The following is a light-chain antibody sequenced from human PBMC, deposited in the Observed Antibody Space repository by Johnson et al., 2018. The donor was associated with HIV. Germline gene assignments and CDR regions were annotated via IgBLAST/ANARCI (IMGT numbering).Light chain of an antibody. CDR3: GTWDSSLSARYV. CDR2: EKN. V-gene: IGLV1-51*02. CDR1: SSNVVNNY. J-gene: IGLJ1*01. Sequence: QSVLTQPPSVSAAPGQKVTISCSGTSSNVVNNYVSWYQQFPGTAPKLLIYEKNKRPSGIHDRFSASKSGTSATLAITGLQTGYEADYYCGTWDSSLSARYVVGTGTNVTVL.